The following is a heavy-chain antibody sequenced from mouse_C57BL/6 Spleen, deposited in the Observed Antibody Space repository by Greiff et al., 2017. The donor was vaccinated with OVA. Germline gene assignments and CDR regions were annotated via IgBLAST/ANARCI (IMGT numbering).Heavy chain of an antibody. J-gene: IGHJ4*01. CDR3: AITVVDYAMDY. Sequence: VQGVESGPGLVQPSQSLSITCTVSGFSLTSYGVHWVRQPPGKGLEWLGVIWSGGSTDYNAAFISRLSISKDNSKSQVFFKMNSLQADDTAIYYCAITVVDYAMDYWGQGTSVTVSS. V-gene: IGHV2-4*01. D-gene: IGHD1-1*01. CDR2: IWSGGST. CDR1: GFSLTSYG.